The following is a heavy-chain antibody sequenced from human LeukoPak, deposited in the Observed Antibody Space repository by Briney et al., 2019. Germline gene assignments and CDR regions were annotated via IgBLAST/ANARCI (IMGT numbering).Heavy chain of an antibody. V-gene: IGHV3-9*01. J-gene: IGHJ3*02. CDR2: ISWNSGSI. CDR1: GFTFDDYA. Sequence: GGSLRLSCAASGFTFDDYAMHWVRQAPGKGLEWVSGISWNSGSIGYADSVKGRFTISRDNAKNSLYLQMNGLRAEDTALYYCAKGITMVRGVKDAFDIWGQGTMVTVSS. D-gene: IGHD3-10*01. CDR3: AKGITMVRGVKDAFDI.